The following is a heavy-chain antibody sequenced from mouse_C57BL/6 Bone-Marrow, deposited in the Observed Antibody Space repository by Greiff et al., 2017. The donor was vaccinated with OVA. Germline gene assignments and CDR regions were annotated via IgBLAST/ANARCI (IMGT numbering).Heavy chain of an antibody. CDR2: IDPEDGDT. D-gene: IGHD2-3*01. Sequence: EVQLQESGAELVRPGASVKLSCTASGFNIKDYYMHWVKQRPEQGLEWIGRIDPEDGDTEYAPKFQGKATMTADTSSNTAYLQRSSLTSEDTAVYYCTTRRVMIPRRYFDYWGQGTTLTVSS. V-gene: IGHV14-1*01. CDR3: TTRRVMIPRRYFDY. CDR1: GFNIKDYY. J-gene: IGHJ2*01.